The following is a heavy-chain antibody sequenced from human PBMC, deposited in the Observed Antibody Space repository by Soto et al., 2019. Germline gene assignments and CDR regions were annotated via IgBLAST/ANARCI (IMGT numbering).Heavy chain of an antibody. CDR2: IYHSGST. CDR1: SGSISSSNW. Sequence: ASETLSLTCAVSSGSISSSNWWSWVRQPPGKGLEWIGEIYHSGSTNYNPSLKSRVTISVDKSKNQFSLKLSSVTAADTAVYYCAAQYCSGGSCYFFYWGQGTLVTVSS. J-gene: IGHJ4*02. CDR3: AAQYCSGGSCYFFY. V-gene: IGHV4-4*02. D-gene: IGHD2-15*01.